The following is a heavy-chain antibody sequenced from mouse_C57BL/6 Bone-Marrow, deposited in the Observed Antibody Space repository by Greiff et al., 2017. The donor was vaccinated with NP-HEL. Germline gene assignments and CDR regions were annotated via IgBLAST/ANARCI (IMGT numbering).Heavy chain of an antibody. D-gene: IGHD2-4*01. J-gene: IGHJ1*03. CDR1: GFTFSDFY. Sequence: EVQVVESGGGLVQSGRSLRLSCATSGFTFSDFYMEWVRQAPGKGLEWIAASRNKANDYTTEYSASVKGRFIVSRDTSQSILYLQMNALRAEDTAIYYCARDGPGYDSLYWYFDVWGTGTTVTVSS. V-gene: IGHV7-1*01. CDR2: SRNKANDYTT. CDR3: ARDGPGYDSLYWYFDV.